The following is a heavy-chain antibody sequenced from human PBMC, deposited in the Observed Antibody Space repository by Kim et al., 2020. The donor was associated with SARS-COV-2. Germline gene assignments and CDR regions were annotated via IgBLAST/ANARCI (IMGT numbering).Heavy chain of an antibody. J-gene: IGHJ4*02. CDR3: TRSPAARNYFDY. V-gene: IGHV3-49*02. D-gene: IGHD6-13*01. Sequence: DYAASLKVRFTISRYDSKSIAYLQMNSLKTEDTAVYYCTRSPAARNYFDYWGQGTLVTVSS.